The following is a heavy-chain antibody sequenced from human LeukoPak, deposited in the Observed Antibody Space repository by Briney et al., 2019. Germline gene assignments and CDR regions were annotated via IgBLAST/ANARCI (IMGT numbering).Heavy chain of an antibody. Sequence: ASVKVSCKASGYTFPNYGISWVRQAPGQGLEWMGWISTYNGDTNYAQKLQGRVTMTTDTSTNTAYMELRSLRSEDTAVYYCAREHNTMIVVDGLYYFDYWGQGTLVTVSS. J-gene: IGHJ4*02. D-gene: IGHD3-22*01. CDR2: ISTYNGDT. V-gene: IGHV1-18*01. CDR1: GYTFPNYG. CDR3: AREHNTMIVVDGLYYFDY.